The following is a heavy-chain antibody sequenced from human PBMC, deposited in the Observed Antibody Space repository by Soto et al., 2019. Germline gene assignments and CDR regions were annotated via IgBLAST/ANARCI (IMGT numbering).Heavy chain of an antibody. D-gene: IGHD5-12*01. V-gene: IGHV1-18*01. CDR3: ARDQDSGYDFAGAEYYFDY. CDR1: GYTFTSYG. Sequence: QVQLVQSGAEVKKPGASVKVSCKASGYTFTSYGISWVRQAPGQGLEWMGWISAYNGNTNYAQKLQGRVTMTTDTSTSTAYMELRGLGSDDTAVYYCARDQDSGYDFAGAEYYFDYWGQGTLVTVSS. J-gene: IGHJ4*02. CDR2: ISAYNGNT.